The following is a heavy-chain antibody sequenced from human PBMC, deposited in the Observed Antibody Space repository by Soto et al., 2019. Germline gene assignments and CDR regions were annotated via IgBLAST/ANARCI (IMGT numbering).Heavy chain of an antibody. CDR1: SASISSSSYT. Sequence: SETLSLTCTVSSASISSSSYTWGWIRQPPGKGLEWIGSIYYSGTTYYNPSLKSRVTISMDTSKNQFSLKLRSVTAADTAVYYCATLRGLGEVSPYFDYWGQGLMVTVSS. V-gene: IGHV4-39*07. J-gene: IGHJ4*02. CDR3: ATLRGLGEVSPYFDY. CDR2: IYYSGTT. D-gene: IGHD3-10*01.